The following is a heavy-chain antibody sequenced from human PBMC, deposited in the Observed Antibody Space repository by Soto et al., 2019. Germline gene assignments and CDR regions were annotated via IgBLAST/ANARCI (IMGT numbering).Heavy chain of an antibody. CDR1: GDSVTFGHHY. J-gene: IGHJ6*02. V-gene: IGHV4-61*01. D-gene: IGHD3-10*01. CDR3: ARARPDSAGSSLGRRLDV. CDR2: IFFTGAI. Sequence: QVQLQESGPGLVKPSGTLSLICIVSGDSVTFGHHYWSWIRQPPGKALEWIGHIFFTGAINYSPPLKSRVTMSVDSSKSQFSLNLTSVSAADSAIYYCARARPDSAGSSLGRRLDVWGQGTTVTVSS.